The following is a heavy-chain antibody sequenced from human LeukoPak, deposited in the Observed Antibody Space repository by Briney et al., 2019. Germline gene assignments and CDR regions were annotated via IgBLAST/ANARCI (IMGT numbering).Heavy chain of an antibody. V-gene: IGHV3-64*01. Sequence: GGSLRLSCAASGITFGTYAMHWVRQAPGKGLEYLSAIGRNGDATYYANSVKGRFIISRDNSKNTLYLQMGSLRAEDMAVYYCARGVSGLDLISTAMSGSDAFDIWGQGTMVTVSS. CDR2: IGRNGDAT. D-gene: IGHD5-18*01. CDR3: ARGVSGLDLISTAMSGSDAFDI. CDR1: GITFGTYA. J-gene: IGHJ3*02.